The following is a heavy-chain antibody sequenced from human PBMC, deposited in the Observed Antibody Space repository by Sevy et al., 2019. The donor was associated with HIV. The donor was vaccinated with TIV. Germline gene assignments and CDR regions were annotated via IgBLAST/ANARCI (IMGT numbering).Heavy chain of an antibody. D-gene: IGHD6-6*01. J-gene: IGHJ6*03. CDR3: AREGYSSSSIPLSDYYYYYMDV. V-gene: IGHV4-59*01. CDR2: IYDSGST. CDR1: GGCMSSYY. Sequence: SETLSLTCTVSGGCMSSYYWSWIRQPPGKGLEWIGYIYDSGSTNYNPSLKSRVTISVDTSKNQFSLKLSSVTAADTAVYYCAREGYSSSSIPLSDYYYYYMDVWGKGTTVTVSS.